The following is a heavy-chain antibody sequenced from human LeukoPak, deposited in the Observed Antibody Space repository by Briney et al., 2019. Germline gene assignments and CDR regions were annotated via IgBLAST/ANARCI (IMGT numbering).Heavy chain of an antibody. Sequence: GGSLRLSCAASGFTFSSYAMNWVRQAPGKGLGWVAIISYDGTNKDYADSVKGRFTISRDNSRNTLYLQMNSLRAEDMAVYHCARDPLYTNSPPSYFDYWGQGTLVTVSS. CDR1: GFTFSSYA. V-gene: IGHV3-30-3*01. J-gene: IGHJ4*02. D-gene: IGHD2-2*02. CDR3: ARDPLYTNSPPSYFDY. CDR2: ISYDGTNK.